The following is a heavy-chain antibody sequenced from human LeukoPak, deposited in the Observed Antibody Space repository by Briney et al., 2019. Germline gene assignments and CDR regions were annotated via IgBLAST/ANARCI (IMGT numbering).Heavy chain of an antibody. Sequence: GGSLRLSCAASGFTVSRHWMHWVRQAPGKGLEWVSYISGTSSLIYYADSVKGRFTISRDNAKNSLYLQMNSLRDEDTAVYYCVRDQFFSFDYWGQGTLVTVSS. J-gene: IGHJ4*02. V-gene: IGHV3-48*02. CDR2: ISGTSSLI. D-gene: IGHD3-3*01. CDR3: VRDQFFSFDY. CDR1: GFTVSRHW.